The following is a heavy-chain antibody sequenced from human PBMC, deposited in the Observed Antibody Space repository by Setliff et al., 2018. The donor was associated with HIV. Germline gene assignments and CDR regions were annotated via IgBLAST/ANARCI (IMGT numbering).Heavy chain of an antibody. V-gene: IGHV4-34*01. J-gene: IGHJ5*02. D-gene: IGHD2-21*01. CDR1: GGSFSDFY. CDR3: ARGVARQVVIDRWFDP. CDR2: ISYSGST. Sequence: SDTLSLTCAVFGGSFSDFYWSWIRQPPGKGLEWIGEISYSGSTVYNPSLKSRVTMSVDASKNLVSLNLNSVTAADTAIYYCARGVARQVVIDRWFDPWGQGTPVTVSS.